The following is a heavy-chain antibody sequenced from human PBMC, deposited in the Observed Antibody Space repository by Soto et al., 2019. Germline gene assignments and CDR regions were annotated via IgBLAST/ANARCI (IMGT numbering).Heavy chain of an antibody. J-gene: IGHJ6*02. D-gene: IGHD2-2*01. Sequence: LRLSCAASGFTFSSYGMHWVRQAPGKGLEWVAVIWYDGSNKYYADSVKGRFTISRDNSKSTLYLQMNSLRAEDTAVYYCARDCSSTSCYGDTYYYYYGMDVWGQGTTVTVSS. CDR2: IWYDGSNK. CDR1: GFTFSSYG. CDR3: ARDCSSTSCYGDTYYYYYGMDV. V-gene: IGHV3-33*01.